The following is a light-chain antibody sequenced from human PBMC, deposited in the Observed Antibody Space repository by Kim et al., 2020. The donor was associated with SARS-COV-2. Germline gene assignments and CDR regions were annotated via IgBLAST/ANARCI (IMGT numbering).Light chain of an antibody. CDR3: QQFNSYLFT. Sequence: AIQLTQSPSSLSASVGDRVTITCRTSQGTSDALAWYQQKPGKPPNLLIYAASTLEVGVPSRFSGSGSGTDFNLTISGLQPEDFAIYYCQQFNSYLFTFGPGTKVDIK. J-gene: IGKJ3*01. V-gene: IGKV1-13*02. CDR2: AAS. CDR1: QGTSDA.